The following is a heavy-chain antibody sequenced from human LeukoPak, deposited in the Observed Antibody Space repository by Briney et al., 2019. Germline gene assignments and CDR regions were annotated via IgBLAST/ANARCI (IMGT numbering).Heavy chain of an antibody. CDR1: AGSISSSNW. D-gene: IGHD6-19*01. CDR3: ARGSAWYFVY. Sequence: SETLSLTCAVSAGSISSSNWWTWVRQPPGKGLEWIGEISHSGRTNYNPSLKSRVTMSVDKSKNQFSLRLSSVTAADTALYYCARGSAWYFVYWGQGTLVTVSS. V-gene: IGHV4-4*02. CDR2: ISHSGRT. J-gene: IGHJ4*02.